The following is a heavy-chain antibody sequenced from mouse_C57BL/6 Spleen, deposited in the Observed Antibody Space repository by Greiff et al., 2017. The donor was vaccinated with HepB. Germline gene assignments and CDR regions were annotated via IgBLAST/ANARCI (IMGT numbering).Heavy chain of an antibody. CDR2: ISDGGSYT. J-gene: IGHJ2*01. V-gene: IGHV5-4*01. CDR3: AREGNYYDYPFDY. D-gene: IGHD2-4*01. CDR1: GFTFSSYA. Sequence: EVQGVESGGGLVKPGGSLKLSCAASGFTFSSYAMSWVRQTPEKRLEWVATISDGGSYTYYPDNVKGRFTISRDNAKNNLYLQMSHLKSEDTAMYYCAREGNYYDYPFDYWGQGTTLTVSS.